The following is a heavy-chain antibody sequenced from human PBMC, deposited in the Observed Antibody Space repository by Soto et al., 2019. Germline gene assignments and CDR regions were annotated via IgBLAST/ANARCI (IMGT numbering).Heavy chain of an antibody. V-gene: IGHV3-21*01. Sequence: EVQLVESGGGLVKPGGSLRLSCAASGFTVSSYSMNWVRQAPGKGLEWVSSISSSSSYIYYADSVKGRFTISRDNAKNSLYLHMNSLRAEDTAVYYCARDTYYYGSGSYSPWGQGTLVTVSS. CDR3: ARDTYYYGSGSYSP. CDR2: ISSSSSYI. D-gene: IGHD3-10*01. J-gene: IGHJ5*02. CDR1: GFTVSSYS.